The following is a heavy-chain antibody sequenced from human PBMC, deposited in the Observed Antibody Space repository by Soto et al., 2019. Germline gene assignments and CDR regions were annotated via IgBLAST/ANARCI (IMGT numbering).Heavy chain of an antibody. CDR1: GASFSGFY. CDR3: ATRYHSLDY. V-gene: IGHV4-34*01. J-gene: IGHJ4*02. Sequence: TSETLSLTCAVYGASFSGFYRSWIRQPPGKGLEWIGEINHSGSTDYNPSLKSRVTISVDTSKNQFSLNLSSVTAADTAVYYCATRYHSLDYWGQGTLVTVSS. D-gene: IGHD3-9*01. CDR2: INHSGST.